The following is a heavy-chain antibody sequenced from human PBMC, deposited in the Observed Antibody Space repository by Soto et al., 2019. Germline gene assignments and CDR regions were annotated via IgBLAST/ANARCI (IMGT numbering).Heavy chain of an antibody. J-gene: IGHJ4*02. V-gene: IGHV4-61*01. CDR3: ARDSSGRHDY. CDR2: IYHGGAT. Sequence: SETLSLPCTVSGGSLRSGSHCWSWIRQPPGKGLEWIGYIYHGGATTYNASLKSRVTISVDTSKNQFFLKVNSVTAADTAVYFCARDSSGRHDYWGQGTPVTVSS. CDR1: GGSLRSGSHC. D-gene: IGHD3-22*01.